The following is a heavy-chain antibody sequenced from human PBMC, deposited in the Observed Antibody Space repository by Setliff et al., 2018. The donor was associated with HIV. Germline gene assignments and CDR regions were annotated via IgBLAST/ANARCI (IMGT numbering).Heavy chain of an antibody. Sequence: SETLSLTCSVSGGSISSHYWTWIRQSPGKGLEWIGSVYYSGDTDYNPSLKSRVSTSVDTSKNQFSLKLSSVTAADTAVYYCARHTIGVATWSDGFDFWGQGTTVTVSS. D-gene: IGHD6-19*01. CDR2: VYYSGDT. CDR3: ARHTIGVATWSDGFDF. V-gene: IGHV4-59*11. CDR1: GGSISSHY. J-gene: IGHJ6*02.